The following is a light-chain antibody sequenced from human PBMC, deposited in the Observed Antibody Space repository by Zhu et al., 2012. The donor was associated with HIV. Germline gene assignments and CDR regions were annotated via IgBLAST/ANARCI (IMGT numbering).Light chain of an antibody. CDR2: SAS. V-gene: IGKV3-20*01. Sequence: EIVLTQSPGTLSLSPGERATLSCRASQTVSRNYLAWYQQKPGQPPRLLIYSASRRVTGIPDRSSGSGSGTDFTLTISRLEPEDFAVYYCQHYVPSPMYTFGQGTKLEIK. CDR1: QTVSRNY. CDR3: QHYVPSPMYT. J-gene: IGKJ2*01.